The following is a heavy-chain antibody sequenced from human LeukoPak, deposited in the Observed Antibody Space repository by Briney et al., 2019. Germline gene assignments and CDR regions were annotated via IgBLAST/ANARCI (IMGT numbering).Heavy chain of an antibody. J-gene: IGHJ4*02. V-gene: IGHV3-30-3*01. CDR1: GFTFSSYA. D-gene: IGHD3-9*01. CDR2: ISYDGSNK. CDR3: ARELRYFDWLLPIFDY. Sequence: GSLRLSCAASGFTFSSYAMHWVRQAPGKGLEWVAVISYDGSNKYYADSVKGRFTISRDNSKNTLYLQMNSLRAEDTAVYYCARELRYFDWLLPIFDYWGQGTLVTVSS.